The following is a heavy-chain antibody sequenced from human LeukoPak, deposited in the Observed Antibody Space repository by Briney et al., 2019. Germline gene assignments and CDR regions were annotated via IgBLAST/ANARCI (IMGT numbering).Heavy chain of an antibody. CDR1: GFTFSTYN. V-gene: IGHV3-21*01. D-gene: IGHD5-24*01. CDR3: ASGSMATMSLNY. J-gene: IGHJ4*02. Sequence: PGGSLRLSCAASGFTFSTYNMNWVRQAPGKGLAWVSSISSSGTYMYYADSVKGRFTISRDNAKNSLYLQMNSLRAEDTAVYYCASGSMATMSLNYWGQGTLVTVSS. CDR2: ISSSGTYM.